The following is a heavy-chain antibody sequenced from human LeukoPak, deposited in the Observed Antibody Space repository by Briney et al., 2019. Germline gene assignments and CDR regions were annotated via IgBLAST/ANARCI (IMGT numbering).Heavy chain of an antibody. CDR1: GYTFTGYY. CDR2: INPNSGGT. J-gene: IGHJ3*02. CDR3: ARDAILWWSSGAFDI. Sequence: EASVKVSCKASGYTFTGYYMHWVRQAPGQGLEWMGWINPNSGGTNYAQKFQGRVTMTRDTSISTAYMELSRLRSDDTAVYYCARDAILWWSSGAFDIWGQGTMVTVSS. V-gene: IGHV1-2*02. D-gene: IGHD2-21*01.